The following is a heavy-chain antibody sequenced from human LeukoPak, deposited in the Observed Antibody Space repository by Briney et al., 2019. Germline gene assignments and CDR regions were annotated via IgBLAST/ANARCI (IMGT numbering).Heavy chain of an antibody. J-gene: IGHJ3*02. CDR1: GYSISSGYY. CDR3: ARGPMGATYDAFDI. Sequence: SEPLSLTCTVSGYSISSGYYWGWIRQPPGKGLEWIGSIYHSGSTYYNPSLKSRVTISVDTSKNQFSLKLSSVTAADTAVYYCARGPMGATYDAFDIWGQGTMVTVSS. D-gene: IGHD1-26*01. V-gene: IGHV4-38-2*02. CDR2: IYHSGST.